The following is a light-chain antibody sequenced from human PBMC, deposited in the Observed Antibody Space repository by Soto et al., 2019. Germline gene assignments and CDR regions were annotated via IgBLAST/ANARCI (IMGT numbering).Light chain of an antibody. CDR2: LEGSGSY. J-gene: IGLJ1*01. Sequence: QPVLTQSSSASASLGSSVKLTCTLSSGHSSYIIAWHQQRPGKAPRYLMKLEGSGSYNKGSGVPDRFSGSSSGADRYLTIANLQFEDEADYYFETWDSNTHVFGTGTKLTVL. CDR1: SGHSSYI. CDR3: ETWDSNTHV. V-gene: IGLV4-60*02.